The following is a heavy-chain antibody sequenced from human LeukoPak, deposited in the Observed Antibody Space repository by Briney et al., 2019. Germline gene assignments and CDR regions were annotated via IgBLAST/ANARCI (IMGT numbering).Heavy chain of an antibody. CDR1: GGPFSGYY. Sequence: SETLSLTCAVYGGPFSGYYWSWIRQPPGKGLEWIGEINHSGSTNYNPSLKSRVTISVDTSKNQFSLKLSSVTAADTAVYYCARYLYSYGCDYWGQGTLVTVSS. J-gene: IGHJ4*02. CDR3: ARYLYSYGCDY. V-gene: IGHV4-34*01. D-gene: IGHD5-18*01. CDR2: INHSGST.